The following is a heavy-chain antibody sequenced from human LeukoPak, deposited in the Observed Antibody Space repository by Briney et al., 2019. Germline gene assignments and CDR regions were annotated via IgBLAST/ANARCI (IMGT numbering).Heavy chain of an antibody. Sequence: GGSLRLSCAASGFTFSSYDMHWVRQATGKGLEWVSAIGTAGDTYYPGSVKGRFTISRENAKNSLYLQMNSLRAEDTAVYYCARIHQVDAFDIWGQGTMVTVSS. J-gene: IGHJ3*02. CDR3: ARIHQVDAFDI. CDR1: GFTFSSYD. CDR2: IGTAGDT. V-gene: IGHV3-13*01.